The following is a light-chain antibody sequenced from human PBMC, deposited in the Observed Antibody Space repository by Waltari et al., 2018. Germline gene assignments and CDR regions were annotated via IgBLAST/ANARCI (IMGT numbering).Light chain of an antibody. V-gene: IGLV1-36*01. Sequence: QSVLTQPPSVSEAPRQRVTISCSGSSSNIGTNAVNWYQQLPGKAPKLLIYYDDILPSGVSDRFLGSKSGTSASLAISGLQSEDEADYYCAAWDDRLPGVVFGGGTKLTVL. CDR2: YDD. J-gene: IGLJ2*01. CDR1: SSNIGTNA. CDR3: AAWDDRLPGVV.